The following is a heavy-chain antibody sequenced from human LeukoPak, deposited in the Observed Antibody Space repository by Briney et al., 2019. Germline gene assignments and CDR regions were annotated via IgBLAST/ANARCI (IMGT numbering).Heavy chain of an antibody. CDR2: ISSSGSTI. J-gene: IGHJ4*02. Sequence: GGSLRLSCAASGFTFSNAWMSWIRQAPGKGLEWVSYISSSGSTIYYADSVKGRFTISRDNAKNSLYLQMNSLRAEDTAVYYCASSFLTASEFDYWGQGTLVTVSS. D-gene: IGHD3-9*01. CDR1: GFTFSNAW. V-gene: IGHV3-11*04. CDR3: ASSFLTASEFDY.